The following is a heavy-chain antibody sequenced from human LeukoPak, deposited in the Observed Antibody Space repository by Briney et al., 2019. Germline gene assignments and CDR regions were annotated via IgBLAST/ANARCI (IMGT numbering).Heavy chain of an antibody. CDR3: ARNPDIVVVPAAILGAFDI. CDR2: IYHSGST. J-gene: IGHJ3*02. D-gene: IGHD2-2*01. V-gene: IGHV4-30-2*01. CDR1: GGSISSGGYY. Sequence: SQTLSLTCTVSGGSISSGGYYWSWIRQPPGKGLEWIGYIYHSGSTYYNPSLKSRVTISVDRSKNQFSLKLSSVTAADTAVYYCARNPDIVVVPAAILGAFDIWGQGTMVTVSS.